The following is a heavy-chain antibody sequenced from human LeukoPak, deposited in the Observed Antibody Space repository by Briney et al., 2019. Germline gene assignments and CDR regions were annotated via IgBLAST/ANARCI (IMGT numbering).Heavy chain of an antibody. CDR2: INHSGST. D-gene: IGHD3-22*01. J-gene: IGHJ3*02. V-gene: IGHV4-34*01. Sequence: PSETLSLTCAVYGGSFSGYYWSWIRQPPGRGLEWIGEINHSGSTNYNPSLKSRVTISVDTSKNQFSLKLSSVTAADTAVYYCASLTTAEAFDIWGQGTMVTVSS. CDR1: GGSFSGYY. CDR3: ASLTTAEAFDI.